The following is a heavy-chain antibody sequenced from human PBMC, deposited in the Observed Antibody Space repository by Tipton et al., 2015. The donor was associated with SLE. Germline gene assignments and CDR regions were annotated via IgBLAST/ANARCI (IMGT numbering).Heavy chain of an antibody. CDR2: ISSSSSYI. J-gene: IGHJ4*02. CDR3: ARAGLLWGDY. Sequence: SLRLSCAASGFTFSSYSMNWVRPAPGKGLEWVSSISSSSSYIYYADSVKGRFTISRDNAKNSLYLQMNSLRAEDTAVYYCARAGLLWGDYWGQGTLVTVSS. V-gene: IGHV3-21*01. CDR1: GFTFSSYS. D-gene: IGHD3-10*01.